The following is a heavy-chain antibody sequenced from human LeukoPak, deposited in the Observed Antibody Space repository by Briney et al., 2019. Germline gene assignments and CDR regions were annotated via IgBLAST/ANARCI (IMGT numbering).Heavy chain of an antibody. D-gene: IGHD2-2*01. CDR2: ISSSSSYI. CDR1: GFTFSSYS. Sequence: GGSLRLSCAASGFTFSSYSMNWVPQAPGKGLEWVSSISSSSSYIYYADSVKGRFTISRDNAKNSLYLQMNSLRAEDTAVYYCARGFRLYCSSTSCYFPNLFDYWGQGTLVTVSS. J-gene: IGHJ4*02. CDR3: ARGFRLYCSSTSCYFPNLFDY. V-gene: IGHV3-21*01.